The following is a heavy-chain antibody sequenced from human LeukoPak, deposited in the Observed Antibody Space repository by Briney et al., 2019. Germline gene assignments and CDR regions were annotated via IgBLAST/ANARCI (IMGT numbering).Heavy chain of an antibody. CDR1: GFTFSTYW. D-gene: IGHD3-10*01. Sequence: GGSLRLSCAASGFTFSTYWMSWVRQAPGKGLEWVANIKQDGSEKYYVDSVKGRFTISRDNAKNSLYLQMNSLRAEDTAVYYCARLGSRGSGSYHEAFDYWGQGTLVTVSS. J-gene: IGHJ4*02. CDR3: ARLGSRGSGSYHEAFDY. CDR2: IKQDGSEK. V-gene: IGHV3-7*01.